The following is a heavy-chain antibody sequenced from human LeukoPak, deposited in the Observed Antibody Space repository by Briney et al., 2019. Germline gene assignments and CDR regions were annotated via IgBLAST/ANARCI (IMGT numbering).Heavy chain of an antibody. CDR2: ISSSSSSI. CDR3: ARASGDIVETATMGSY. V-gene: IGHV3-21*01. J-gene: IGHJ4*02. Sequence: GGSLRLSCAASGFTFSSYAMSWVRQAPGKGLEWVSSISSSSSSIYYADSVKSRFTISRDNAKNSLYLQMNSLRAEDTAVYYCARASGDIVETATMGSYWGQGTLVTVSS. CDR1: GFTFSSYA. D-gene: IGHD5-18*01.